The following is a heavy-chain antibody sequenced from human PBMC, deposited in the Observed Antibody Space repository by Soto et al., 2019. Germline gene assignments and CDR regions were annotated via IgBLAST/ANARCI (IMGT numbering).Heavy chain of an antibody. D-gene: IGHD2-15*01. V-gene: IGHV5-51*01. Sequence: GESLRISCESSGFTFISSWIGWVRQRPGKGLPLMRVIYPGDSDTRYDPSFQGHVAISADKSTSTTYLQWSALTASDTAIYYCARHGGYIGLRNWFDSCGKGTQVTVSS. CDR1: GFTFISSW. CDR2: IYPGDSDT. J-gene: IGHJ5*01. CDR3: ARHGGYIGLRNWFDS.